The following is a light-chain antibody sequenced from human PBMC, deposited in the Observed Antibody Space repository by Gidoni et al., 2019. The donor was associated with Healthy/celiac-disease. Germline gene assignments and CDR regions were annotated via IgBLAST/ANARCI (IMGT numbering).Light chain of an antibody. V-gene: IGKV1-39*01. J-gene: IGKJ4*01. Sequence: DIQMTQSPSSLSASVGDRVTITCRASQSMSSYLNWYQQKPGKAPKLLIYAASSLQSGVPSRFSGSGSGTDFTLTISSLQPEDFATYYCQQSYSTPLFFXGXTKVEIK. CDR2: AAS. CDR1: QSMSSY. CDR3: QQSYSTPLF.